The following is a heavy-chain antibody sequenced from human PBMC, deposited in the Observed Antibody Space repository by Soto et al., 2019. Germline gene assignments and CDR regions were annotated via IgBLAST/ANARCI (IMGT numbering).Heavy chain of an antibody. Sequence: GSLRLSCAASGFTFTRYSMIWVRQAPGKGLEWVSSISSTTNYIYYGDSMKGRFTISRDNAKNSLYLEMNSLRAEDTAVYYCARESEDLTSNFDYWGQGTLVTVSS. V-gene: IGHV3-21*06. J-gene: IGHJ4*02. CDR1: GFTFTRYS. CDR3: ARESEDLTSNFDY. CDR2: ISSTTNYI.